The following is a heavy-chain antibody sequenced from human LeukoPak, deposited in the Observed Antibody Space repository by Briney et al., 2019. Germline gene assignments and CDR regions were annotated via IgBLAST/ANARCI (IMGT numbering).Heavy chain of an antibody. D-gene: IGHD2-8*01. CDR1: GFTFSNYA. CDR3: ASMLASDY. V-gene: IGHV3-30-3*01. Sequence: GGSLRLSCAASGFTFSNYAMHWVRQAPGKGLEWVAIISHDGSSKYYADSVKGRLTISRDNSKNTLYLQMNTLRAEDTAVYYCASMLASDYWGQGTLVTVSS. J-gene: IGHJ4*02. CDR2: ISHDGSSK.